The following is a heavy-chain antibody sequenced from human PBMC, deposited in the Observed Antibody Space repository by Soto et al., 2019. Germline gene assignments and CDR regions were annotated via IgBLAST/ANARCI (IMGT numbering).Heavy chain of an antibody. CDR2: IYHSGST. CDR3: AREHYGGNSGYYYGMDV. V-gene: IGHV4-4*02. D-gene: IGHD4-17*01. CDR1: GGSISSSNW. J-gene: IGHJ6*02. Sequence: SETLSLTCAVSGGSISSSNWWSWVRQPPGKGLEWIGEIYHSGSTNYNPSLKSRVTISVDKSKNQFSLKLSSVTAADTAVYYCAREHYGGNSGYYYGMDVWGQGTTVTVSS.